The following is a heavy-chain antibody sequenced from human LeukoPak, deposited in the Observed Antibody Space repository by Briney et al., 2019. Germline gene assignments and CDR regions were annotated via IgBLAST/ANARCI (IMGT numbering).Heavy chain of an antibody. CDR3: ARGSYIYGYVFDY. CDR1: GFTFSSHW. CDR2: IKQDGSEK. D-gene: IGHD5-18*01. Sequence: GGSLTLSCAVSGFTFSSHWMSWVRQAPGKGLEWVANIKQDGSEKYYVDSVKGRFTIPRDNAKNSLYLQMNSLRAEDTAVYYCARGSYIYGYVFDYWGQGTLVTVSS. J-gene: IGHJ4*02. V-gene: IGHV3-7*01.